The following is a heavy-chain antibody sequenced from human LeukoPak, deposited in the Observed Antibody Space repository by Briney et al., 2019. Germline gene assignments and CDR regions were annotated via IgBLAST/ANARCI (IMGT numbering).Heavy chain of an antibody. V-gene: IGHV1-69*05. J-gene: IGHJ4*02. CDR3: ARQDIAAAGTDY. D-gene: IGHD6-13*01. CDR1: GGTFSSYA. Sequence: ASVKVSCKASGGTFSSYAISWVRQAPGQGLEWMGGIIPIFGTANYAQKFQGRVTITTDESTSTAYMELSSLRSEDTAVYYCARQDIAAAGTDYWGQGTLVTVSS. CDR2: IIPIFGTA.